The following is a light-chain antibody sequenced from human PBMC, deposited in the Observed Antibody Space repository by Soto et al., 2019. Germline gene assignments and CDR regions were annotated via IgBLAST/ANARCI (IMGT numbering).Light chain of an antibody. J-gene: IGLJ2*01. Sequence: NFMLTQPHSVSASPGKTVTISCTGSSGSIASNYVQWYQQRPGSAPTTVIYEDNQRPSGVPDRFSGSIDSSSNSASLTISGLKTEDEADYYCQSYDSSRVXXXGXXKLTVL. CDR2: EDN. CDR3: QSYDSSRVX. CDR1: SGSIASNY. V-gene: IGLV6-57*02.